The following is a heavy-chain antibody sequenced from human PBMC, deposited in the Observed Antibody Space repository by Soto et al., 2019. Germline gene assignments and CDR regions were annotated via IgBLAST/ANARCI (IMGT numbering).Heavy chain of an antibody. V-gene: IGHV4-4*02. D-gene: IGHD3-3*01. J-gene: IGHJ5*02. Sequence: QVQLQESGPGLAKPSGTLSLTCAVSGGSITSSNWWSWVRQSPRKGLEWVGEIYHNGSTNYNPSLKSRITISLDKSKNQFSLELRSVTAADTAVYYCARARGAIFGVVIRNWFDPWGQGTLVTVSS. CDR3: ARARGAIFGVVIRNWFDP. CDR2: IYHNGST. CDR1: GGSITSSNW.